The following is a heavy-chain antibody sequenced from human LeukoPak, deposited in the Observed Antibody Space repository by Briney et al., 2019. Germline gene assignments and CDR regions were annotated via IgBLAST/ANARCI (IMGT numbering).Heavy chain of an antibody. D-gene: IGHD2-8*01. V-gene: IGHV3-15*01. CDR2: IKNKTDGGTS. CDR3: RTLLYRA. CDR1: GFTFTNSW. Sequence: GGSLRLSCAASGFTFTNSWMYWVRQAPGKGLEWVGRIKNKTDGGTSDYAAPVTGRFTISRDDSKRTLHLEMNSPNTEDACVYFCRTLLYRAWGQGTLVTVSS. J-gene: IGHJ4*02.